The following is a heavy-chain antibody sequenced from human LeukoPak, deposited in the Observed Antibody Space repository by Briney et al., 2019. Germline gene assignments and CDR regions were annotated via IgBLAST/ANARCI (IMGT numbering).Heavy chain of an antibody. Sequence: GGSLRLSCAASGFTFSSYWMHWVRQAPGKGLEWVAVIWYDGSNKYYADSVKGRFTISRDNSKNTLYLQMNSLRAEDTAVYYCAISVAGPYYFDYWGQGTLVTVSS. CDR2: IWYDGSNK. J-gene: IGHJ4*02. D-gene: IGHD6-19*01. CDR1: GFTFSSYW. V-gene: IGHV3-33*08. CDR3: AISVAGPYYFDY.